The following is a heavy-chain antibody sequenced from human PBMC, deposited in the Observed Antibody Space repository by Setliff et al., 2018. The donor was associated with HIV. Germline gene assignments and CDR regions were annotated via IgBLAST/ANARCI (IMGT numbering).Heavy chain of an antibody. D-gene: IGHD1-26*01. CDR3: AREPSGSGDYFYFDY. V-gene: IGHV1-18*01. CDR1: GYTFTSYG. Sequence: GASVKVSCKASGYTFTSYGISWVRQAPGQGLEWMGWISAYNGRTTYAQEFQGRVTMTRDTSTSTVYMELSSLRSEDTAVYYCAREPSGSGDYFYFDYWGQGTLVTVSS. CDR2: ISAYNGRT. J-gene: IGHJ4*02.